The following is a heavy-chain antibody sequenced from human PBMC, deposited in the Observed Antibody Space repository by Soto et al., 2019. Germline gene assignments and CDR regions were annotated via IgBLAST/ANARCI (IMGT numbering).Heavy chain of an antibody. D-gene: IGHD3-16*02. V-gene: IGHV3-23*01. CDR1: GFTISISA. CDR3: AKDRGIIVKAGDAFDV. J-gene: IGHJ3*01. CDR2: ISDSGDRT. Sequence: EVQLMESEGGWVQPGGSLRLSCAGSGFTISISAVSWVRQAPGKGLECVSYISDSGDRTYYADSVKGRFTISRDRSKNTVSLQMNTLRAEDTALYYCAKDRGIIVKAGDAFDVWGQGTMVTVSS.